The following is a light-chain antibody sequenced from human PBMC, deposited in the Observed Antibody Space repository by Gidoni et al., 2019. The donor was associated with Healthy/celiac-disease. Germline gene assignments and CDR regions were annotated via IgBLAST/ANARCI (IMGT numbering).Light chain of an antibody. Sequence: DIKMTQSPSTLSASVGDRVTITCRASQSISSWLAWYQQKPGKDPKLLIYTASSLESGVPSRFSGSGSGTEFTLTISSLQPDDFATYYCQQYNSYLRTFGQGPKVEIK. V-gene: IGKV1-5*03. CDR1: QSISSW. CDR2: TAS. CDR3: QQYNSYLRT. J-gene: IGKJ1*01.